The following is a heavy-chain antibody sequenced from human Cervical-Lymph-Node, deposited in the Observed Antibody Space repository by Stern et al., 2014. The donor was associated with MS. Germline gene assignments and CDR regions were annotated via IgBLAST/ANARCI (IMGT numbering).Heavy chain of an antibody. D-gene: IGHD2-2*01. CDR3: AGLGYCSRTSCLDWFDP. CDR2: IIPIFTTT. Sequence: QVQLVQSGAEVKKPGSSVKVSCKASGGTFSSYAISWVRQAPGQGLEWMGGIIPIFTTTRYAQKFQGRVTITADESTSTAYMELSSLRSEDTALYYCAGLGYCSRTSCLDWFDPWGQGTLVTVSS. V-gene: IGHV1-69*01. J-gene: IGHJ5*02. CDR1: GGTFSSYA.